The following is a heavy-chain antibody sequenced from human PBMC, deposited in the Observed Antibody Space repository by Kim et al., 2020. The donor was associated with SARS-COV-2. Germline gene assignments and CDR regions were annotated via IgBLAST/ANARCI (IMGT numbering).Heavy chain of an antibody. CDR3: ARDIVVVPATSGWSYDSYYYYGMDV. CDR2: IYPGDSDT. CDR1: GYSFTSYW. D-gene: IGHD2-2*01. J-gene: IGHJ6*02. Sequence: GESLKISCKGSGYSFTSYWIGWVRQMPGKGLEWMGIIYPGDSDTRYSPSFQGQVTISADKSISPAYLQWSSLKASDTAMYYCARDIVVVPATSGWSYDSYYYYGMDVWGQGTTVTVSS. V-gene: IGHV5-51*01.